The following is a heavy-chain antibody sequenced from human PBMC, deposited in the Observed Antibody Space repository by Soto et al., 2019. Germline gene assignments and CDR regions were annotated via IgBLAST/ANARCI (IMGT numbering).Heavy chain of an antibody. CDR3: ARDRYDSSGPAPGYAFDI. V-gene: IGHV1-18*01. J-gene: IGHJ3*02. CDR1: GYTFTSYG. D-gene: IGHD3-22*01. Sequence: QVQLVQSGAEVKKPGASVKVSCKASGYTFTSYGISWVQQAPGQGLEWMGWISAYNGNTNYAQKLQGRVTMTTDTSTSTAYMELRSLRSDDTAVYYCARDRYDSSGPAPGYAFDIWGQGTMVTVSS. CDR2: ISAYNGNT.